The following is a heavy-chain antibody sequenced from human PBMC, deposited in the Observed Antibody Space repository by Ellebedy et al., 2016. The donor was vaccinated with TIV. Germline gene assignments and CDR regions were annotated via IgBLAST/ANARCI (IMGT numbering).Heavy chain of an antibody. V-gene: IGHV3-48*02. CDR3: ARDPRLPQWELLGDYYYYGMDV. J-gene: IGHJ6*02. Sequence: GESLKISCAASGFTFSSYSMNWVRQAPGKGLEWVSYISSSSSTIYYADSVKGRFTISRDNAKNSLYLQMNSLRDEDTAVYYCARDPRLPQWELLGDYYYYGMDVWGQGTTVTVSS. CDR2: ISSSSSTI. D-gene: IGHD1-26*01. CDR1: GFTFSSYS.